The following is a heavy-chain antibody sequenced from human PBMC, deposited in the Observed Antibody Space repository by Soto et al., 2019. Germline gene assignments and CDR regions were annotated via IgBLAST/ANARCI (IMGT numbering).Heavy chain of an antibody. CDR2: IYYSGST. D-gene: IGHD6-13*01. CDR3: TKGLIGRRSTWDWFDP. CDR1: CGSISSYY. Sequence: SETLSLTCTVSCGSISSYYWSWIRQPPGKGLEWIGYIYYSGSTNYNPSLKSRVTISVDTLYLQMTSLRAGDTAVYYCTKGLIGRRSTWDWFDPWGRGTLVTVSS. J-gene: IGHJ5*02. V-gene: IGHV4-59*01.